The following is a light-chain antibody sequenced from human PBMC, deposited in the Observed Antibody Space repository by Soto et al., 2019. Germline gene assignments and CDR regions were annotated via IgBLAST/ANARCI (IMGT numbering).Light chain of an antibody. V-gene: IGLV2-23*01. Sequence: QSALTQPAAVPGSPGQSITLSCTGTSSDVGSYNLVSWYQQHPGKATKLMIYEGSKRTSGVSNRFSGSESGNTASLTISGLQSEDEADYYCSSYGGSNPWLFGGGTKVTVL. CDR3: SSYGGSNPWL. CDR1: SSDVGSYNL. CDR2: EGS. J-gene: IGLJ3*02.